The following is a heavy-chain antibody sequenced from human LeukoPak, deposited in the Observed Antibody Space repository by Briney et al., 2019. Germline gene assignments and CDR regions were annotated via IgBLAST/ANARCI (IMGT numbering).Heavy chain of an antibody. V-gene: IGHV3-48*02. CDR1: GFTFSDYS. Sequence: RGCLRLSCAASGFTFSDYSMNWVRQAPGKGLEWVSYIDGSGDTIYYADSVKGRFTISRDSAKNSLDLQMNSLRDEDTAVYYCSRRFDCWGQGTLVTVSS. J-gene: IGHJ4*02. CDR2: IDGSGDTI. CDR3: SRRFDC.